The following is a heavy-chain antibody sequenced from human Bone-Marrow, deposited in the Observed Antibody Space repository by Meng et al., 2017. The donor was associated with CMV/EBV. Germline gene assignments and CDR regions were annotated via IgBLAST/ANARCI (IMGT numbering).Heavy chain of an antibody. CDR3: ARTRIAAAESGNWFDP. CDR1: GFTFSSYS. D-gene: IGHD6-13*01. Sequence: EVQLVESGGGLVKPGVSLSFSCAAPGFTFSSYSMNWVRQAPGKGLEWVSSISSSSSYIYYADSVKGRFTISRDNAKNSLYLQMNSLRAEDTAVYYCARTRIAAAESGNWFDPWGQGTLGTVSS. V-gene: IGHV3-21*01. CDR2: ISSSSSYI. J-gene: IGHJ5*02.